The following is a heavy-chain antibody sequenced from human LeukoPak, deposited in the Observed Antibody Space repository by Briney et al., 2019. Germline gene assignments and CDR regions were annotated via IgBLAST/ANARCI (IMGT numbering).Heavy chain of an antibody. CDR1: GFTFSSHW. J-gene: IGHJ1*01. CDR3: ARDLFFSDAGYSSGWRAEYFHH. CDR2: INGAGSST. Sequence: GGSLRLSCAASGFTFSSHWMHWVRQAPGKGLVWVSRINGAGSSTSYADSVKGRFTVSRDNAKNTLNLQMNSLRAEDTTVYYCARDLFFSDAGYSSGWRAEYFHHWGQGTLVTVSS. D-gene: IGHD6-19*01. V-gene: IGHV3-74*01.